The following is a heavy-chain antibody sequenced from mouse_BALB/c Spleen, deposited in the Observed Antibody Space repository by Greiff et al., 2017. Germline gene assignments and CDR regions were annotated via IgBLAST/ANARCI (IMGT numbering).Heavy chain of an antibody. J-gene: IGHJ3*01. Sequence: EVHLVESGGGLVQPGGSLRLSCATSGFTFTDYYMSWVRQPPGKALEWLGFIRNKANGYTTEYSASVKGRFTISRDNSQSILYLQMNTLRAEDSATYYCARDGGLRRAWFADWGQGTLVTVSA. D-gene: IGHD2-2*01. CDR3: ARDGGLRRAWFAD. V-gene: IGHV7-3*02. CDR1: GFTFTDYY. CDR2: IRNKANGYTT.